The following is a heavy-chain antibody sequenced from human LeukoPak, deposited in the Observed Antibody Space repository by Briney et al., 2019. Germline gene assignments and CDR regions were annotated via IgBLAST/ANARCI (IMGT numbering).Heavy chain of an antibody. V-gene: IGHV3-21*01. CDR2: ISSSSSYI. Sequence: GSLRLSCAASGFTFSSYSMYWVRQAPGKGLEWVSSISSSSSYIYYADSVKGRFTISRDNAKNSLYLQMNSLRAEDTAVYYCARDSGIITAFDYWGQGTLVTVSS. J-gene: IGHJ4*02. CDR1: GFTFSSYS. D-gene: IGHD3-10*01. CDR3: ARDSGIITAFDY.